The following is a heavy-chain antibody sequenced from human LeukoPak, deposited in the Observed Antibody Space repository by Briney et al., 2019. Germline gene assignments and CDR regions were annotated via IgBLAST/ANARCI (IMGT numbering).Heavy chain of an antibody. D-gene: IGHD3-22*01. CDR3: ANGRLFKGLLNY. V-gene: IGHV3-23*01. CDR1: GLTFSSYA. Sequence: GGSLRLSCAVSGLTFSSYAMSWVRQAPGKGLEWVSGISARGGSTYNADLVKGRFTISRDNSKNTLYLQMNSLRAEDTAIYYCANGRLFKGLLNYWGQGTLVTVSS. CDR2: ISARGGST. J-gene: IGHJ4*02.